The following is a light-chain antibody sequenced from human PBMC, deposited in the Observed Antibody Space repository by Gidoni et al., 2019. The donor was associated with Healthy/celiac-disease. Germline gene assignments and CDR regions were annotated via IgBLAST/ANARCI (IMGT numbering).Light chain of an antibody. V-gene: IGKV1-5*03. CDR1: QRISSW. CDR3: QKYNSYSPYT. Sequence: SQMTQSPSTLSASVGDRVTITCRASQRISSWLAWYQQKPGKAPKLLIYKASSLESGVPSRLSGSGSGTEFTLTISSMQPDDFATYYCQKYNSYSPYTFGQGTKLEIK. J-gene: IGKJ2*01. CDR2: KAS.